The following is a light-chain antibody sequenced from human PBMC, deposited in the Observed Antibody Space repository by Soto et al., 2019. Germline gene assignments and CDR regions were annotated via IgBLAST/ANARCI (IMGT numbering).Light chain of an antibody. J-gene: IGKJ1*01. CDR3: MQALQITWT. V-gene: IGKV2-28*01. CDR1: QSLLHSNGYNY. Sequence: DIVVTQSPLSLPVTPGEPASISCRSSQSLLHSNGYNYLDWYLQKPGQSPQLLIYLGSNRSSGVPDRFSGSGSGTYFTLKISRVEAEDVGVYYCMQALQITWTFGQGTKVEIK. CDR2: LGS.